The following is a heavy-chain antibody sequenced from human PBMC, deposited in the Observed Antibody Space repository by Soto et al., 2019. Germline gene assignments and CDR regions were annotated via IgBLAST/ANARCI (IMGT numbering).Heavy chain of an antibody. CDR2: VYSSGTT. CDR1: GGSINSYW. D-gene: IGHD3-9*01. J-gene: IGHJ4*02. V-gene: IGHV4-4*07. Sequence: SETLSLTCSVSGGSINSYWWSWIRQPAGKGLEWIGRVYSSGTTDYNPSLNSRATISVDTSKNQFSLKLTSVTAADTAVYYCARAISTGYHILTGYYIDYWGQGSLVTVYS. CDR3: ARAISTGYHILTGYYIDY.